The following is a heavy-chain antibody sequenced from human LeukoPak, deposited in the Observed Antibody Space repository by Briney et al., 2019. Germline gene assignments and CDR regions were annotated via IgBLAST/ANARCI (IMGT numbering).Heavy chain of an antibody. J-gene: IGHJ4*02. CDR1: GFSLSNTGVA. D-gene: IGHD3-10*01. CDR2: AYWNNDK. V-gene: IGHV2-5*01. CDR3: AHKGRGSGSYTM. Sequence: SGPTLVNPTQTLTLTCNFSGFSLSNTGVAVGWIRQSPGKALEWLAVAYWNNDKSYSPSLKSRLTITKDTSKNQVVLKMTNVDPVDTATYYCAHKGRGSGSYTMWGQGTLVTVSS.